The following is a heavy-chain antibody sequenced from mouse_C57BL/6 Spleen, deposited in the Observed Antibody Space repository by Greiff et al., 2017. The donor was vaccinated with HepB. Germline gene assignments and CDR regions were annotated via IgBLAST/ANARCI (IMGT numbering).Heavy chain of an antibody. CDR2: ISYDGSN. Sequence: EVKLEESGPGLVKPSQSLSLTCSVTGYSITSGYYWNWIRQFPGNKLEWMGYISYDGSNNYNPSLKNRISITRDTSKNQFFLKLNSVTTEDTATYYCARESVGNWFAYWGQGTLVTVSA. CDR3: ARESVGNWFAY. CDR1: GYSITSGYY. D-gene: IGHD2-1*01. V-gene: IGHV3-6*01. J-gene: IGHJ3*01.